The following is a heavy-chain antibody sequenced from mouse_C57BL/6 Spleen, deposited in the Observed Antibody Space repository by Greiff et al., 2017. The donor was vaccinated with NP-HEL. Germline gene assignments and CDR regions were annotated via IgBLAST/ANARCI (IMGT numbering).Heavy chain of an antibody. CDR3: ARSLFDY. D-gene: IGHD6-2*01. V-gene: IGHV1-15*01. Sequence: QVQLQQSGAELVRPGASVTLSCKASGYTFTDYEMHWVKQTPVHGLEWIGAIDPETGGTAYNQKFKGKAILTADKSASTAYMELRSLTSEDSAVYYCARSLFDYWGQGTTLTVSS. CDR2: IDPETGGT. J-gene: IGHJ2*01. CDR1: GYTFTDYE.